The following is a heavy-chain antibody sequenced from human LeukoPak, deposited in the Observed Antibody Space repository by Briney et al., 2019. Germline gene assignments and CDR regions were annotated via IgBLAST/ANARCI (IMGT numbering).Heavy chain of an antibody. J-gene: IGHJ3*02. D-gene: IGHD2-15*01. CDR3: ARDKLLGGGHDAFDI. Sequence: ASVKVSCKASGYTFTSYGISWVRQAPGQGLEWMGWISAYNGNTNYAQKLQGRVTMTTDTSTSTAYMELSSLRSEDTAVYYCARDKLLGGGHDAFDIWGQGTMVTVSS. CDR2: ISAYNGNT. V-gene: IGHV1-18*01. CDR1: GYTFTSYG.